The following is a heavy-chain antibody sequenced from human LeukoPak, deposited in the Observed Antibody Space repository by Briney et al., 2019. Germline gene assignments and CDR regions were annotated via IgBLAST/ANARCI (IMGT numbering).Heavy chain of an antibody. Sequence: SETLSLTCAVYGGSFSGYYWSWIRQPPGKGLEWIGEINHSGSTNYNPSLKSRVTISVDASKNQFSLKLSSVTAADTAVYYCARGPLGYCSSTSCPGDFDYWGQGTLVTVS. CDR3: ARGPLGYCSSTSCPGDFDY. J-gene: IGHJ4*02. V-gene: IGHV4-34*01. CDR1: GGSFSGYY. CDR2: INHSGST. D-gene: IGHD2-2*01.